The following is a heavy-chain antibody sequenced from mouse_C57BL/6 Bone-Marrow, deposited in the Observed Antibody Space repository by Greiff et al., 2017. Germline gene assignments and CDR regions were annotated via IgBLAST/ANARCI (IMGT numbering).Heavy chain of an antibody. J-gene: IGHJ2*01. Sequence: EVKLMESGGGLVQPGGSLKLSCAASGFNFSDYYMYWVRQTPEKRLEWVAYISNGGGSTYYPDTVKGRFTLSRDNAKNPLYLQMRRLKSEDTAMYYCARHGSYDGGYFDYWGQGTTLTVSS. D-gene: IGHD1-1*02. CDR1: GFNFSDYY. CDR2: ISNGGGST. V-gene: IGHV5-12*01. CDR3: ARHGSYDGGYFDY.